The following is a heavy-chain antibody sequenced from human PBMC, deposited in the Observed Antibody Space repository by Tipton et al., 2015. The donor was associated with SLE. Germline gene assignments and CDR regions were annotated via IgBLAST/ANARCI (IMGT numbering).Heavy chain of an antibody. CDR3: ARHLREATVTPLWYFDL. V-gene: IGHV4-4*07. Sequence: LRLSCTVSGGSISSYYWSWIRQPAGKGLEWIGRIYTSGSTNYNPSLKSRVTMSVDTSKNQFSLKLSSVTAADTAVYYCARHLREATVTPLWYFDLWGRGTLVTVSS. CDR1: GGSISSYY. J-gene: IGHJ2*01. D-gene: IGHD4-17*01. CDR2: IYTSGST.